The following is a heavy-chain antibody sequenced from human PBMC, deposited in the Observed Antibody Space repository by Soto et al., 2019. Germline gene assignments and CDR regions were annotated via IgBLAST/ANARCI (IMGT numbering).Heavy chain of an antibody. CDR1: VFTCSSYS. CDR3: ARDLTTDGVYNYYYYGMDV. CDR2: ISSSSSYI. D-gene: IGHD1-1*01. J-gene: IGHJ6*02. V-gene: IGHV3-21*01. Sequence: WWSLRLSCSASVFTCSSYSMNWFRQAPGKGLEWVSSISSSSSYIYYADSVKGRFTISRDNAKNSLYLQMNSLRAEDTAVYYCARDLTTDGVYNYYYYGMDVWGQGTTVTVSS.